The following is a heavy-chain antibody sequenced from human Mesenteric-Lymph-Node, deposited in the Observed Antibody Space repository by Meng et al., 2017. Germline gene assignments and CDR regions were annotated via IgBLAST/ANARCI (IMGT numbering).Heavy chain of an antibody. CDR2: SYHSGST. CDR1: SGSSSSSTW. CDR3: ARVGQWLPIDY. D-gene: IGHD6-19*01. J-gene: IGHJ4*02. Sequence: GYGPGRVKPSGTLSLTCAVSSGSSSSSTWSSWGRQPPGKGLEWIGESYHSGSTNYNPSLKCRVTISVDKSKNQFSLNLSSVTAADTAVYYCARVGQWLPIDYWGQGTLVTVSS. V-gene: IGHV4-4*02.